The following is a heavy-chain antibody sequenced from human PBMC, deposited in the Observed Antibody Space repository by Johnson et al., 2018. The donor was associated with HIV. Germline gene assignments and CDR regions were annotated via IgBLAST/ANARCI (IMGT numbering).Heavy chain of an antibody. D-gene: IGHD3-22*01. J-gene: IGHJ3*02. CDR2: ISSSGTTV. CDR3: ARATFYYDSSAKEGAFDI. Sequence: QVQLVESGGGLIQPGGSLRLSCAASGFTFSDYYMSWIRQTPGKGLEWVSYISSSGTTVYNADSVKGRFTISRDNSKNTLYLQMNSLRAEDTAVYYCARATFYYDSSAKEGAFDIWGQGTMVTVSS. CDR1: GFTFSDYY. V-gene: IGHV3-11*04.